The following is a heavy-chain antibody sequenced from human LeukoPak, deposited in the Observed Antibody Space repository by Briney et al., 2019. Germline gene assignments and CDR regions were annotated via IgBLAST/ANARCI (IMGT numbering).Heavy chain of an antibody. Sequence: GGSLRLSCAASGFTFDDYTMHWVRQAPGKGLEWVSLISWDGGSTYYADSVKGRFTISRDNSKNSLYLQMNSLRTEDTALYYCAKGGYSYDDGLGEYFQHWGQGTLVTVSS. V-gene: IGHV3-43*01. D-gene: IGHD5-18*01. CDR2: ISWDGGST. CDR1: GFTFDDYT. J-gene: IGHJ1*01. CDR3: AKGGYSYDDGLGEYFQH.